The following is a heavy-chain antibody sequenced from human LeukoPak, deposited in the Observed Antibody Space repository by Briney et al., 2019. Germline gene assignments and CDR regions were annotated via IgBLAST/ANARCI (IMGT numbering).Heavy chain of an antibody. V-gene: IGHV1-18*01. CDR2: ISAYNGNT. Sequence: ASVKVSCKASGYTFTSYGMSWVRQAPGQGLEWMGWISAYNGNTHYAQKLQGRVTMTTDTSTSTAYMELRSLRSDDTAVYYCARDEARYSSGYYPNWFDPWGPGTLVTVSS. J-gene: IGHJ5*02. CDR3: ARDEARYSSGYYPNWFDP. D-gene: IGHD3-22*01. CDR1: GYTFTSYG.